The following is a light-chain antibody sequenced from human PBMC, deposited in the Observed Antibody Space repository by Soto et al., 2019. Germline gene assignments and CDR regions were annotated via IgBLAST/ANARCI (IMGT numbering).Light chain of an antibody. V-gene: IGLV2-14*01. CDR2: DVS. J-gene: IGLJ2*01. CDR3: RSYTSSSTYVV. Sequence: QSALTQPASVSGSPGQSITISCTGTSSDVGGYNYVSWYQQHPGKAPKLMIYDVSNRPSGVSNRFSGSKSGNTASLTISGLQAEDEGDYYCRSYTSSSTYVVFGGGTKLTVL. CDR1: SSDVGGYNY.